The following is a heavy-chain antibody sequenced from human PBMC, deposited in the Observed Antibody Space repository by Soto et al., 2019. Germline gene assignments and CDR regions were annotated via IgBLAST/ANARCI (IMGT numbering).Heavy chain of an antibody. CDR3: ARHESSSWINGGFDY. CDR1: GGSISSYY. V-gene: IGHV4-59*08. J-gene: IGHJ4*02. D-gene: IGHD6-13*01. CDR2: IYYSGST. Sequence: NLSETLSLTCTVSGGSISSYYWSWIRQPPGKGLEWIGYIYYSGSTNYNPSLKSRVTISVDTSKNQFSLKLSSVTAADTAVYYCARHESSSWINGGFDYWGQGTLVTVSS.